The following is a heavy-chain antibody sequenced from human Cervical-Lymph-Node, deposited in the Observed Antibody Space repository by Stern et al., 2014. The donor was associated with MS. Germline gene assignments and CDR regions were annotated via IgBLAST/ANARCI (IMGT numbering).Heavy chain of an antibody. D-gene: IGHD6-13*01. CDR3: ASAYSSSHYYFDY. Sequence: VQLVESGGGVVQPGRSLRLSCAASGFSFSRYAMHWVRQAPGKGLEWVALIWYDGSNPYYADSGTGRFAISRDNVKNTLYLQRNSLRAEDTAVYYCASAYSSSHYYFDYWGQGTLVTVSS. J-gene: IGHJ4*02. V-gene: IGHV3-33*01. CDR2: IWYDGSNP. CDR1: GFSFSRYA.